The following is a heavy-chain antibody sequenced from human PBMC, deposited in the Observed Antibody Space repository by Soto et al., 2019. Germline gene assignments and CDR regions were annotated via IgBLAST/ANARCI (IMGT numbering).Heavy chain of an antibody. D-gene: IGHD6-19*01. CDR2: IYYSGST. CDR1: GGSVSSGSYY. CDR3: ARTLVAGIDNWFDP. Sequence: SETLSLTCTVSGGSVSSGSYYWSWIRQPPGKGLEWIGYIYYSGSTNYNPSLKSRVTISVDTSKNQFSLKLSSVTAADTAVYYCARTLVAGIDNWFDPWGQGTLVTVSS. J-gene: IGHJ5*02. V-gene: IGHV4-61*01.